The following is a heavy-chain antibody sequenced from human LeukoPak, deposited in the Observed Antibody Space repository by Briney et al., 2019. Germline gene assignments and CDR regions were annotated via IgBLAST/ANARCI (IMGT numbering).Heavy chain of an antibody. CDR2: IIPIFGIA. D-gene: IGHD4-17*01. Sequence: GASVKVSCKASGGTFSSYAISWVRQAPGQGLEWMGRIIPIFGIANYAQKFQGRVTITADKSTSTAYMELSSLRSEDTAVYYCARGLSTVNVGGYGMDVWGQGTTVTVSS. CDR1: GGTFSSYA. CDR3: ARGLSTVNVGGYGMDV. J-gene: IGHJ6*02. V-gene: IGHV1-69*04.